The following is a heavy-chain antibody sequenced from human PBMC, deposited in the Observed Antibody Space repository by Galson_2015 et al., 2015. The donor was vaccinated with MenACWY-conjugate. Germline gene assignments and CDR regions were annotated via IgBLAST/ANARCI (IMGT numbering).Heavy chain of an antibody. CDR1: GFTFSDSS. CDR3: ARDRGGWNSLR. CDR2: IRKKAYNYAT. Sequence: SLRLSCAAAGFTFSDSSIHWVRLASGKGLEWVGRIRKKAYNYATAYAASVKGRFTISRDDSKNTLDLQMNSLRVEDTAVYYCARDRGGWNSLRWGQGTTVTVSS. J-gene: IGHJ6*02. D-gene: IGHD1-7*01. V-gene: IGHV3-73*01.